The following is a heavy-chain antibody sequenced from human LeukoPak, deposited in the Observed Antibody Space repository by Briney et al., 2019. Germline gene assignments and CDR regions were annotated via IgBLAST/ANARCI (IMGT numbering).Heavy chain of an antibody. V-gene: IGHV4-59*01. Sequence: SETLSLTCTVSGGSISSYYWSWIRQPPGKGLEWIGYIYYSGGTNYNPSLKSRVTISVDTSKNQFSLKLSSVTAADTAVYYCAGTYSSGWYVNYWGQGTLVTVSS. J-gene: IGHJ4*02. CDR1: GGSISSYY. D-gene: IGHD6-19*01. CDR3: AGTYSSGWYVNY. CDR2: IYYSGGT.